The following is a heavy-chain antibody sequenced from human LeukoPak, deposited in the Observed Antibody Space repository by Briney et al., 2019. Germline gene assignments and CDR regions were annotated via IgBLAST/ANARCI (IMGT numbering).Heavy chain of an antibody. CDR3: ARDGYSGYDLYYYYGMDV. D-gene: IGHD5-12*01. J-gene: IGHJ6*04. CDR2: ISYDGSNK. CDR1: GFTFSSYA. Sequence: GRSLRLSCAASGFTFSSYAMHWVRQAPGKGLEWAAVISYDGSNKYYADSVKGRFTISRDNSKNTLYLQMNSLRAEDTAVYYCARDGYSGYDLYYYYGMDVWGKGTTVTVSS. V-gene: IGHV3-30*04.